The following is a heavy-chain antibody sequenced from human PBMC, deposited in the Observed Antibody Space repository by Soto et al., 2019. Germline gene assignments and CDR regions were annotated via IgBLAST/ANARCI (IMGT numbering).Heavy chain of an antibody. D-gene: IGHD6-19*01. Sequence: SETLSLTCTVSGGSISSYYWSRIRQPPGKGLEWIGYIYYSGSTNYNPSLKSRVTISVDTSKNQFSLKLSSVTAADTAVYYCATVAGTSDWFDPWGQGTLVTVSS. CDR1: GGSISSYY. CDR3: ATVAGTSDWFDP. J-gene: IGHJ5*02. V-gene: IGHV4-59*01. CDR2: IYYSGST.